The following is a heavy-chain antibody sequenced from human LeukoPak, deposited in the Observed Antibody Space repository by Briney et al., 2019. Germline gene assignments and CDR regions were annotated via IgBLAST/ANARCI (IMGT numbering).Heavy chain of an antibody. Sequence: GGSLRLSCAASGFNVSSNHMSWVRQAPGKGLEWVANIKQDGSETYCVDSVKGRFTISRDNAKNSLYLQMNSLRDEDMAVYYCARGGSGYSYGKIDSWGQGILVTVSS. CDR3: ARGGSGYSYGKIDS. V-gene: IGHV3-7*01. D-gene: IGHD5-18*01. CDR2: IKQDGSET. J-gene: IGHJ4*02. CDR1: GFNVSSNH.